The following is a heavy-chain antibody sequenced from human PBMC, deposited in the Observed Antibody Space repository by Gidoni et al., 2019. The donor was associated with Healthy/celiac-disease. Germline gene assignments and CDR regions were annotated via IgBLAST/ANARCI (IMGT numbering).Heavy chain of an antibody. CDR1: GFPFSSYS. Sequence: EVQLVESGGGLVKPGGSLRLSCAASGFPFSSYSMNWVRQAPGKGLEWVSSISSSSSYIYYADSVKGRFTISRDNAKNSLYLQMNSLRAEDTAVYYCARMGQYYYGSGSSWGQGTLVTVSS. CDR3: ARMGQYYYGSGSS. CDR2: ISSSSSYI. J-gene: IGHJ5*02. D-gene: IGHD3-10*01. V-gene: IGHV3-21*01.